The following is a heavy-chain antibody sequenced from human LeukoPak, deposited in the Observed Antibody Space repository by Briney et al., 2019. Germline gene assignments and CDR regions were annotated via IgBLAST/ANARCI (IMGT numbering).Heavy chain of an antibody. Sequence: PGGSLRLSCAASGFTFSSYAMHWVRQAPGKGLEWVAVISYDGSNKYYADSVKGRFTTSRDNSKNTLYLQMNSLRAEDTAVYYCARDYLRAFDIWGQGTMVTVSS. CDR1: GFTFSSYA. CDR3: ARDYLRAFDI. V-gene: IGHV3-30*04. CDR2: ISYDGSNK. J-gene: IGHJ3*02.